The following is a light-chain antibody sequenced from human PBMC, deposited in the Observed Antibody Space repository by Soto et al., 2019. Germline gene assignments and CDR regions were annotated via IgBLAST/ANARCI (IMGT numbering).Light chain of an antibody. CDR3: QNYKSAPFT. CDR2: AAS. V-gene: IGKV1-27*01. CDR1: QGISYY. J-gene: IGKJ3*01. Sequence: DIHMTQSPPSLSASVGDSVTITCRASQGISYYLAWYQQRPGKVPKLLVYAASTLQSGVPTRFIGGGSGTDFSLTINSLQPEDFGTYYCQNYKSAPFTFGPGTKVDL.